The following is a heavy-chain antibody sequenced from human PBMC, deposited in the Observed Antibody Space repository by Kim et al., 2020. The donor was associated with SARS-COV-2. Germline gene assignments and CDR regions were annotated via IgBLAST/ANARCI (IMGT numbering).Heavy chain of an antibody. CDR3: ASIYEKDAFDI. CDR1: GGSISSYY. CDR2: IYYSGST. Sequence: SETLSLTCTVSGGSISSYYWSWIRQPPGKGLEWIGYIYYSGSTNYNPSLKSRVTISVDTSKNQFSLKLSSVTAADTAVYYCASIYEKDAFDIWGQGTMVTVSS. J-gene: IGHJ3*02. D-gene: IGHD2-21*01. V-gene: IGHV4-59*13.